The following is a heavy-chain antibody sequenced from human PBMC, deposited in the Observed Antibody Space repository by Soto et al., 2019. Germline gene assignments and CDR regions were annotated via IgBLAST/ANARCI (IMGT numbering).Heavy chain of an antibody. CDR1: GFTFSNAW. CDR2: IKSNTDGGTT. Sequence: PGGSLRLSCAASGFTFSNAWMSWVRQAPGKGLEWVGRIKSNTDGGTTDYAAPVKGRFTISRDDSKNTLYLQMNSLKNKDTAVYYCTPSPDWVYYYYGIDVWGQGTTVTVSS. V-gene: IGHV3-15*01. D-gene: IGHD3-9*01. CDR3: TPSPDWVYYYYGIDV. J-gene: IGHJ6*02.